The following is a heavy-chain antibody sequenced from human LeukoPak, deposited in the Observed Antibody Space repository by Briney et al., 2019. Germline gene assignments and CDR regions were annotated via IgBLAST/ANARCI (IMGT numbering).Heavy chain of an antibody. CDR3: ARVPPYSFAYAYFDS. Sequence: PSETLSLTCVVYGGSFSGYYWSWPRQPPGKGLAWIGEIDQSGTTNHTPSLKRRVSLSLYPSKHQFSLTLTSMTAPDTPLYYCARVPPYSFAYAYFDSSGQRPLLTVSS. CDR2: IDQSGTT. V-gene: IGHV4-34*01. D-gene: IGHD2-15*01. CDR1: GGSFSGYY. J-gene: IGHJ4*02.